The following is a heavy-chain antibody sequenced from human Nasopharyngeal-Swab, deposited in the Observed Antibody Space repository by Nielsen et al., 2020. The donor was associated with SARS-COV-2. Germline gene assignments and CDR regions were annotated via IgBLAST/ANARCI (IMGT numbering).Heavy chain of an antibody. CDR3: ARFASFYRNLDY. CDR1: GGSMSSYF. Sequence: SETLSLTCTVSGGSMSSYFWTWIRQAPGQRLEWIGFISSRGDTHYSPSLKSRVTMSVDTSDNQFSLKLTSVTAADTAIYYCARFASFYRNLDYWGHGTLVTVSS. CDR2: ISSRGDT. V-gene: IGHV4-59*13. J-gene: IGHJ4*01.